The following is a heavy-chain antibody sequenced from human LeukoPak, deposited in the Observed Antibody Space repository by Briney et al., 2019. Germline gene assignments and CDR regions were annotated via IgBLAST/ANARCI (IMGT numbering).Heavy chain of an antibody. Sequence: SQTLSLTCAIPGDSVSSSSATWSWIRQSPSRGLECLGRTYYRSKWYNDYAVSVRSRITINPDTSKNQFSLHLNSVTPEDTAVYYCARGWNYIDSWGQGTLVTVSS. CDR2: TYYRSKWYN. V-gene: IGHV6-1*01. D-gene: IGHD1-1*01. J-gene: IGHJ4*02. CDR1: GDSVSSSSAT. CDR3: ARGWNYIDS.